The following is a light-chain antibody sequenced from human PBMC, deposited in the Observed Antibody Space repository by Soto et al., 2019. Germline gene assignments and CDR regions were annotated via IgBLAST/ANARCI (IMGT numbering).Light chain of an antibody. V-gene: IGKV3-11*01. J-gene: IGKJ1*01. CDR3: QQRSNWLT. CDR1: ESVRSY. Sequence: EIVLTQSPATLSLSPGERATLPCRASESVRSYLAWYQQKPGQAPRLLIYDASNRATGIPARFSGSGSGTDFTLTISSLEPEDFAVYYCQQRSNWLTFGQGTKVDIK. CDR2: DAS.